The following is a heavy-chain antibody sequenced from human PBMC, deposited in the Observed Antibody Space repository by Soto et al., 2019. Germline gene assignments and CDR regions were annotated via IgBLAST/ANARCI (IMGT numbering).Heavy chain of an antibody. CDR3: ARGPSVNTSYYYYGMDV. J-gene: IGHJ6*02. D-gene: IGHD4-17*01. CDR1: GFTFSSYG. CDR2: IWYDGSNK. Sequence: PGGSLRLSCAASGFTFSSYGMHWVRQAPGKGLEWVAVIWYDGSNKYYADSVKGRFTISRDNSKNTLYLQMNSLRAEDTAVYYCARGPSVNTSYYYYGMDVWGQGTTVTVSS. V-gene: IGHV3-33*01.